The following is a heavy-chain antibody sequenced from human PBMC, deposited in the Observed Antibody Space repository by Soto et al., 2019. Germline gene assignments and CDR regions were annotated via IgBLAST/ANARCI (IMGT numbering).Heavy chain of an antibody. CDR1: GFTFSGSA. CDR2: ISGGGST. D-gene: IGHD2-15*01. J-gene: IGHJ4*02. Sequence: EVQLSESGGGLVQPGGSLRLSCGGAGFTFSGSAVSWVRQAPGRGLEWVSGISGGGSTEYADSVKGRFGISRDNSKDTVYLYMKSLRDADTAVYYCARQKGDIVARPPDHWGQGILVTVSS. V-gene: IGHV3-23*01. CDR3: ARQKGDIVARPPDH.